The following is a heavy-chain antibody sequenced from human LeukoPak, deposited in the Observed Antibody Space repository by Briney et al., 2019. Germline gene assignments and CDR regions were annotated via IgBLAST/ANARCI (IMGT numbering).Heavy chain of an antibody. Sequence: PGGSLRLSCAASGFTFDDYAMHWVRQAPGKGLEWVSLISWDGGSTYYADSVKGRFTISRDNSKNSLYLQMNSLRAEDTALYYCAKEVGNYGGKHYYYMDVWGKGTTVTVSS. J-gene: IGHJ6*03. V-gene: IGHV3-43D*03. D-gene: IGHD4-23*01. CDR1: GFTFDDYA. CDR3: AKEVGNYGGKHYYYMDV. CDR2: ISWDGGST.